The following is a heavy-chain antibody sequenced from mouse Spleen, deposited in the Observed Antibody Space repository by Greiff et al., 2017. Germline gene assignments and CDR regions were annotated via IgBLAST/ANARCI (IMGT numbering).Heavy chain of an antibody. Sequence: EVKVVESGGGLVKPGGSLKLSCAASGFTFSDYGMAWVRQAPGKGPEWVAFISNLAYSIYYADTVTGRFTISRENAKNTLYLEMSSLRSEDTAMYYCARQGSTMITTDYAMDYWGQGTSVTVSS. V-gene: IGHV5-15*01. J-gene: IGHJ4*01. D-gene: IGHD2-4*01. CDR3: ARQGSTMITTDYAMDY. CDR2: ISNLAYSI. CDR1: GFTFSDYG.